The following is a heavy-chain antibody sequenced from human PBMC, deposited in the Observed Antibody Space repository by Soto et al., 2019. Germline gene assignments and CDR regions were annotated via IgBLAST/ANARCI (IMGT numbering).Heavy chain of an antibody. Sequence: GGSLRLSCAASGFTFSGYAMNWVRQAPGKGLEWVSGISGTGGSTYNADAVKGRFTISRDNPRNTLWLQVISLGAEDTAIDYCAKSGTHYYGSDPTYYYRDVWGKGTTVTVSS. CDR1: GFTFSGYA. CDR3: AKSGTHYYGSDPTYYYRDV. CDR2: ISGTGGST. V-gene: IGHV3-23*01. J-gene: IGHJ6*03. D-gene: IGHD3-10*01.